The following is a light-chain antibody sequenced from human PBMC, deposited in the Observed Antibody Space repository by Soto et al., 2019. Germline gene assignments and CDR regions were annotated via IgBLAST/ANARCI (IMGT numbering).Light chain of an antibody. V-gene: IGLV1-44*01. CDR3: AAWDDTLNGYV. CDR1: SSNIGSNT. CDR2: SKN. Sequence: QSVLTQPPSASGTPGQRVTISCSGSSSNIGSNTVNWYQQLPGTAPKLLIYSKNQRPSGVPDRFSGSKSGTSASLAISGLQYEDEADYYCAAWDDTLNGYVFGTRTKVTVL. J-gene: IGLJ1*01.